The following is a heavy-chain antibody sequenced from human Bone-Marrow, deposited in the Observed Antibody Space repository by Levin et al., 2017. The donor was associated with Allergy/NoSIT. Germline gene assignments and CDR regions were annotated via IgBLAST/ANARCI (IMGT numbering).Heavy chain of an antibody. Sequence: ETLSLTCAASGFTFSSYSMNWVRQAPGKGLEWVSSISSSSSYIYYADSVKGRFTISRDNAKNSLYLQMNSLRAEDTAVYYCARGGSGSYYNVCYYWGQGTLVTVSS. V-gene: IGHV3-21*01. J-gene: IGHJ4*02. D-gene: IGHD3-10*01. CDR1: GFTFSSYS. CDR3: ARGGSGSYYNVCYY. CDR2: ISSSSSYI.